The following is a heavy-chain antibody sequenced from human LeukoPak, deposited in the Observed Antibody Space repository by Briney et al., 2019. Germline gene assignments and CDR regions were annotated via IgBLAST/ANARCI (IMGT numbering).Heavy chain of an antibody. CDR2: FDPEDGET. V-gene: IGHV1-24*01. Sequence: ASVKVSCKVSGYTLTELSMHWVRQAPGKGLVWMGGFDPEDGETIYAQKFQGRVTMTEDTSTDTAYMELSSLRSEDTAVYYCATEVLYDILTGYYGYWGQGTLVTVSS. CDR1: GYTLTELS. J-gene: IGHJ4*02. D-gene: IGHD3-9*01. CDR3: ATEVLYDILTGYYGY.